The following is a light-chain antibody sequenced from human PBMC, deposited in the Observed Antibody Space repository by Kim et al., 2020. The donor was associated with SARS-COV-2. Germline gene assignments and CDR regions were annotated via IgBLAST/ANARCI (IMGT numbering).Light chain of an antibody. CDR1: SLRSYY. V-gene: IGLV3-19*01. Sequence: SSELTLDPAVSVALGQTVRITCQGDSLRSYYASWYQQKPGQAPVLVIYGRNNRPSGIPDRFSGSTSGNTASLTITGAQAEDEADYYCNSRDSSGNVVFGGGTQLTVL. CDR3: NSRDSSGNVV. J-gene: IGLJ2*01. CDR2: GRN.